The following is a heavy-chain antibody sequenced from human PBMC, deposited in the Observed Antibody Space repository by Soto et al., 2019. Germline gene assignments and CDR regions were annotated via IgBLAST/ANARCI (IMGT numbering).Heavy chain of an antibody. J-gene: IGHJ3*02. CDR3: ARRWYSGVYGAFDI. Sequence: GETLKISSKRSGYSFTIYWISWVRQMPGKGLEWMGRIDPSDSYTNYSPSFQGQVTISADKSISSAFLQWSSLKASDTAIYYCARRWYSGVYGAFDIVGQGTMVTVSS. D-gene: IGHD1-26*01. CDR2: IDPSDSYT. CDR1: GYSFTIYW. V-gene: IGHV5-10-1*04.